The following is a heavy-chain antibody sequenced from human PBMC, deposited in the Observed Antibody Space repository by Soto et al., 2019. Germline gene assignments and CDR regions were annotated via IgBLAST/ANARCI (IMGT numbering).Heavy chain of an antibody. CDR3: TTPSYGDYDWYFDL. CDR1: GFTFSNAW. D-gene: IGHD4-17*01. Sequence: EVQLVESGGGLVKPGGSLRLSCAASGFTFSNAWMSWVRQAPGKGLEWVGRIKSKTDGGTTDYAAPVKGRFTISRDDSKNTLYLQMNSLTTADTAVYYCTTPSYGDYDWYFDLWGRGTLVTVSS. V-gene: IGHV3-15*01. J-gene: IGHJ2*01. CDR2: IKSKTDGGTT.